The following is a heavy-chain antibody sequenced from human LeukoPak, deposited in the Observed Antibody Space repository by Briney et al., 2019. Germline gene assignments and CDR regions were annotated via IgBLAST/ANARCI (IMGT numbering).Heavy chain of an antibody. CDR3: TTLVILAFDI. CDR1: GFTFSNAW. Sequence: AGGSLRLSCAASGFTFSNAWMSWVRQAPGKGVEWGGRIKSKTDGGTTDYAAPVKRRFPISRDDSKNTLYLQMNSLKPEDTAVYYCTTLVILAFDIWGQGTMVTVSS. D-gene: IGHD3-9*01. V-gene: IGHV3-15*01. J-gene: IGHJ3*02. CDR2: IKSKTDGGTT.